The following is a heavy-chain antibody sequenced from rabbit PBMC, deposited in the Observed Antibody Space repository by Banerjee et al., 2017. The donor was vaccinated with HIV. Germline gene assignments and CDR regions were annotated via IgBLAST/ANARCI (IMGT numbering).Heavy chain of an antibody. J-gene: IGHJ6*01. V-gene: IGHV1S40*01. CDR2: IYAGSSGIT. CDR3: ARAVQS. CDR1: GFSFSSSYW. Sequence: QSLEESGGDLVKPGASLTLTCTASGFSFSSSYWICWVRQAPGKGLEWIACIYAGSSGITYYASWVNGRFTISSHNAQNTVFPQMTSLTAADTATYFCARAVQSWGPGTLVTVS. D-gene: IGHD3-3*01.